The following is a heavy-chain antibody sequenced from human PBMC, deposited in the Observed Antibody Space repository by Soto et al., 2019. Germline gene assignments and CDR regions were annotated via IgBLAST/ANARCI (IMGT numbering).Heavy chain of an antibody. J-gene: IGHJ6*03. V-gene: IGHV1-8*01. Sequence: ASVKVSCKASGYTFTSYDINWVRQATGQGLEWMGWMNPNSGNTGYAQKFQGRVTMTRNTSISTAYMELSSLRSEDTAVYYCATLYCSGGSCYPYYYYYYMDVWGKGTTVTVSS. D-gene: IGHD2-15*01. CDR1: GYTFTSYD. CDR3: ATLYCSGGSCYPYYYYYYMDV. CDR2: MNPNSGNT.